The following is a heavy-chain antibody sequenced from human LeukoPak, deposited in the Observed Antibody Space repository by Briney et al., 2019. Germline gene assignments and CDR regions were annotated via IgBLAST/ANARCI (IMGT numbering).Heavy chain of an antibody. CDR2: ISAYNGNT. CDR3: ARGCSSTSCSIPSNY. CDR1: GYTFTSYG. J-gene: IGHJ4*02. D-gene: IGHD2-2*01. V-gene: IGHV1-18*01. Sequence: ASVKVSCKASGYTFTSYGISWVRQAPGQGLEWMGWISAYNGNTNYAQKLQGRVTMTTDTSTSTAYMELRSLRSDDTAVYYCARGCSSTSCSIPSNYWGQGTLVTASS.